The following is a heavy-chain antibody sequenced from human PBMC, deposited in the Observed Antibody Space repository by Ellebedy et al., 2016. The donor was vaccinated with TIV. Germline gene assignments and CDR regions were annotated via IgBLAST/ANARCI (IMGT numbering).Heavy chain of an antibody. Sequence: GGSLRLSXAASGFTFDDYTMHWVRQAPGKGLEWVSLISWDGGSTYYADSVKGRFTISRDNSKNSLYLQMNSLRTEDTALYYCAKDTYYDFWSGNMDVWGKGTTVTVSS. D-gene: IGHD3-3*01. CDR3: AKDTYYDFWSGNMDV. J-gene: IGHJ6*03. CDR1: GFTFDDYT. CDR2: ISWDGGST. V-gene: IGHV3-43*01.